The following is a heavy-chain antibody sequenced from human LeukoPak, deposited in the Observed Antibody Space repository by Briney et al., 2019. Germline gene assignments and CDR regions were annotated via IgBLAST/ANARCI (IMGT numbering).Heavy chain of an antibody. J-gene: IGHJ3*02. CDR3: AREQWLQSDAFDI. Sequence: GGSLRPSCAASGFTFSSYWMSWVRQAPGKGLEWVANIKQDGSEKYYVDSVKGRFTISRDNAKNSLYLQMNSLRAEDTAVYYCAREQWLQSDAFDIWGQGTMVTVSS. CDR1: GFTFSSYW. D-gene: IGHD6-19*01. V-gene: IGHV3-7*01. CDR2: IKQDGSEK.